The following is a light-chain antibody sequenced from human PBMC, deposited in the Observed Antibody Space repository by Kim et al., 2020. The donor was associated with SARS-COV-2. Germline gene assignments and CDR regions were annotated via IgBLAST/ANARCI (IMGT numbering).Light chain of an antibody. CDR2: QDS. Sequence: SYELTQPPSVSVSPGQTASITCSGDKLGDKYACWYQQKPGQSPVLVIYQDSKRPSGIPERFSGSNSGNTATLTISRTQAMDEADYYCQAWDSSTEVFGAGTQLTVL. J-gene: IGLJ1*01. CDR1: KLGDKY. V-gene: IGLV3-1*01. CDR3: QAWDSSTEV.